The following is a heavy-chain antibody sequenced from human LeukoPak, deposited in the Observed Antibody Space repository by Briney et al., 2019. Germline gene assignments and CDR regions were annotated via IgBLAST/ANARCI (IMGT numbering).Heavy chain of an antibody. J-gene: IGHJ4*02. CDR1: GGSISSYY. Sequence: SETLSLTCTVSGGSISSYYWNWIRQPPGKGLEWIGYITYSGSTSCNPSLKSRVTISVDTSKNQFSLTLSSVTAADTAVYYCARRDSGWYLDYWGQGTLVTVSS. CDR3: ARRDSGWYLDY. CDR2: ITYSGST. D-gene: IGHD4-17*01. V-gene: IGHV4-59*12.